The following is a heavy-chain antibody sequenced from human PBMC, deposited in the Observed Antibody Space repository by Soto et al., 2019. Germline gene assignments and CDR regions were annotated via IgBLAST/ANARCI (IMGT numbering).Heavy chain of an antibody. CDR1: GYSFANHG. J-gene: IGHJ4*02. V-gene: IGHV1-18*04. D-gene: IGHD6-19*01. CDR3: ARLIGYSSGWFDF. Sequence: ASVKVSCKASGYSFANHGITWVRQAPGQGLEWMGWISTFNGNTNYAQRFQGRVTMTIDTSTNTAYMELRSLSSDDTALYYCARLIGYSSGWFDFWGLG. CDR2: ISTFNGNT.